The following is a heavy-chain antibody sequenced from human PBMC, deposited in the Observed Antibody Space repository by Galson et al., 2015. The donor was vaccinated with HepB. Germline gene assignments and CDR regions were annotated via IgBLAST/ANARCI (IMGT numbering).Heavy chain of an antibody. CDR1: GFTFSSYG. J-gene: IGHJ4*02. CDR3: AKSGAPYCSDGNCYFDY. V-gene: IGHV3-30*18. CDR2: VSFDGSTK. D-gene: IGHD2-15*01. Sequence: SLRLSCAASGFTFSSYGMHWVRQAPDKGLEWVAVVSFDGSTKYYTDSVKGRFTISRDNPKNTLYLQMNSLRTEDTAVYYCAKSGAPYCSDGNCYFDYWGQGTLVTVSS.